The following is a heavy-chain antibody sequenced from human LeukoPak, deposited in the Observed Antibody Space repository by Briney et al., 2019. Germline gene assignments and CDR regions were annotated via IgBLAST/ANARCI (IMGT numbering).Heavy chain of an antibody. V-gene: IGHV3-48*04. D-gene: IGHD4-17*01. CDR3: ARVDGDSSYYYYYGMDV. J-gene: IGHJ6*02. Sequence: GGSLRLSCAASGFTFSSYSMNWVRQAPGKGLEWVSYISSSSSTIYYADSVKGRFTISRDNAKNSLYLQMNSLRAEDTAVYYCARVDGDSSYYYYYGMDVWGQGTTVTVSS. CDR1: GFTFSSYS. CDR2: ISSSSSTI.